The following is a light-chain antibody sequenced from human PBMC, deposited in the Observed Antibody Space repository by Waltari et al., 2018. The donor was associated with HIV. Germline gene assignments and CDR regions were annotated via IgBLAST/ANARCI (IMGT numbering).Light chain of an antibody. Sequence: QSVLTQPPSASGTPGQRVTISCSGVSSTIGSHCVYWYQQVAGTTPKILIFRNNKRPSGVPDRFSGSKSGTSASLSISGLRPEDEADYYCATWDDSSSGSWVFGGGTKVTVL. V-gene: IGLV1-47*01. CDR1: SSTIGSHC. CDR3: ATWDDSSSGSWV. J-gene: IGLJ3*02. CDR2: RNN.